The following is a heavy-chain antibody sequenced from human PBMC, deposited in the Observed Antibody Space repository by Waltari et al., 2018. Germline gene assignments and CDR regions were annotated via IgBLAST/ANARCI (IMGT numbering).Heavy chain of an antibody. D-gene: IGHD1-26*01. Sequence: QVQLQESGPGLVKPSETLSLTCTVSGGSIRNYYWSWLRQPAGKGLEGIGSIYPRGNTNYNPALESRVTMSADASKNQFSLRLTSVTAADTAVYYCATIDETPGLTWGLYFDNWGPGAQVTISS. CDR3: ATIDETPGLTWGLYFDN. CDR1: GGSIRNYY. CDR2: IYPRGNT. V-gene: IGHV4-4*07. J-gene: IGHJ4*02.